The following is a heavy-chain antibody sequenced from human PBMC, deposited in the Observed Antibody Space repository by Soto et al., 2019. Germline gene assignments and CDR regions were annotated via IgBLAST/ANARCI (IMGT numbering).Heavy chain of an antibody. D-gene: IGHD4-17*01. J-gene: IGHJ4*02. CDR1: GVTFSSYA. CDR2: ISGSGGST. CDR3: AKDPSSPTTVTTLYY. V-gene: IGHV3-23*01. Sequence: PGGSLTLSCAASGVTFSSYAMSWVLQAPGKGLEWVSAISGSGGSTYYADSVKGRFTISRDNSKNTLYLQMNSLRAEDTAVYYCAKDPSSPTTVTTLYYWGQGTLVTVSS.